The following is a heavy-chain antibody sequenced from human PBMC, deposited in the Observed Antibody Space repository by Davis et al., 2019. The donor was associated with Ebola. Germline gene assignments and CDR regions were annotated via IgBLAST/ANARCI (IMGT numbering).Heavy chain of an antibody. D-gene: IGHD3-9*01. CDR3: ARVEGYYDILTEVLGAFDI. V-gene: IGHV1-2*02. CDR1: GYTFTGYY. J-gene: IGHJ3*02. Sequence: ASVKVSCKASGYTFTGYYMHWVRQAPGQGLEWMGWINPNSGGTNYAQKFQGRVTMTRDTSISTAYMELSRLRSDDTAVYYCARVEGYYDILTEVLGAFDIWGQGTMVTVSS. CDR2: INPNSGGT.